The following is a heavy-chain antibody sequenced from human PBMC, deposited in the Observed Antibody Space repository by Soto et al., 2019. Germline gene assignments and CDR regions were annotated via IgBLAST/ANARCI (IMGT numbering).Heavy chain of an antibody. CDR3: ARQEMILNWFDP. D-gene: IGHD3-16*01. CDR1: GGSISSYY. J-gene: IGHJ5*02. V-gene: IGHV4-59*08. Sequence: SETLSLTCAVSGGSISSYYWSWIRQPPGKGLEWIGNIYNSGSTNYNPSLKSRVTISVDTSKNQFSLKLSSVTAADTAVYYCARQEMILNWFDPWGQGIPVTVSS. CDR2: IYNSGST.